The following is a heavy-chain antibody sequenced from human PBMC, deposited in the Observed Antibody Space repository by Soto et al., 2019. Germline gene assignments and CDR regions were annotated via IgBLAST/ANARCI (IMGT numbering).Heavy chain of an antibody. J-gene: IGHJ5*02. CDR1: GYSFTSYW. CDR3: ARLFGRYSSGWSPLDP. Sequence: GESLKISCKGSGYSFTSYWIGWVRQMPGKGLEWMGIIYPGDSDTRYSPSFQGQVTISADKSISTAYLQWSSLKASDTAMYYCARLFGRYSSGWSPLDPWGQGTLVTVSS. D-gene: IGHD6-19*01. V-gene: IGHV5-51*01. CDR2: IYPGDSDT.